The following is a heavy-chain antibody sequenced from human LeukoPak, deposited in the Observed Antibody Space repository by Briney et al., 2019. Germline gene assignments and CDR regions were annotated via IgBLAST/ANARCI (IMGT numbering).Heavy chain of an antibody. CDR3: ARDQNGSGSYYKDAFDI. CDR1: GGSISSGDYY. D-gene: IGHD3-10*01. Sequence: SEALSLTCTVSGGSISSGDYYWSWIRQPPGKGLEWIGYIYYSGSTYYNPSLKSRVTISVDTSKNQFSLKLSSVTAADTAVYYCARDQNGSGSYYKDAFDIWGQGTMVTVSS. J-gene: IGHJ3*02. CDR2: IYYSGST. V-gene: IGHV4-30-4*01.